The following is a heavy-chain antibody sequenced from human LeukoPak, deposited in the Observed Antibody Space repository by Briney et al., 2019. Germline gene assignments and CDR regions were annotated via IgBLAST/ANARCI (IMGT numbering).Heavy chain of an antibody. CDR3: ARDRQQLVWFDP. CDR2: IYYRRTI. Sequence: SETLSLTCTVSGYSISSGYDWGWIRQPPGKGLEWIGSIYYRRTIYYNPSLKSRVTISVDTSKNQFSLRLTSMTAADTAVYYCARDRQQLVWFDPWGQGTLVTVSS. D-gene: IGHD6-13*01. V-gene: IGHV4-38-2*02. CDR1: GYSISSGYD. J-gene: IGHJ5*02.